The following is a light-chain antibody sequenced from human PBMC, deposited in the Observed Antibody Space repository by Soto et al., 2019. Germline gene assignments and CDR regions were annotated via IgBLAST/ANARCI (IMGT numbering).Light chain of an antibody. CDR2: GAS. CDR1: QSVRSGY. CDR3: QQYDSSPCT. V-gene: IGKV3-20*01. Sequence: EIVLTQSPGTLSLSPGERATLSCRATQSVRSGYLAWYQQKPGQAPRLLIYGASSRATGIPDRFSGSGSGTDFTLTISRLEPEDFAVYYCQQYDSSPCTFGQGTKGDIK. J-gene: IGKJ2*02.